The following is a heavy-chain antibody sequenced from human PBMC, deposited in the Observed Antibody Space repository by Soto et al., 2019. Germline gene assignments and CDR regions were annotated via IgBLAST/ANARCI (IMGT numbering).Heavy chain of an antibody. D-gene: IGHD3-22*01. Sequence: PGESLKISCKGSGYSFTSYWIGWVRQMPGKGLEWMGIIYPGDSDTRYSPSFQGQVTISADKSISTAYLQWSSLKASDTAMYYCARNTYYYDSSGYYPVYFQHWGQGTLVTGSS. J-gene: IGHJ1*01. V-gene: IGHV5-51*01. CDR3: ARNTYYYDSSGYYPVYFQH. CDR2: IYPGDSDT. CDR1: GYSFTSYW.